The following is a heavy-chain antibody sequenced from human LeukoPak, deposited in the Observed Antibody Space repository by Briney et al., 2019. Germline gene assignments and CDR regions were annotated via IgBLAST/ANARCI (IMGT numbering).Heavy chain of an antibody. CDR1: GFTVSSNY. Sequence: GGSLRLSCAASGFTVSSNYMSWVRQAPGKGLEWVSVIYSGGSTYYADSVKGRFTISRDNSKNTLYLQMNSLRAEDTAVYYCGGCSSTSRYFLDYWGQGTLVTVSS. J-gene: IGHJ4*02. CDR3: GGCSSTSRYFLDY. V-gene: IGHV3-53*05. CDR2: IYSGGST. D-gene: IGHD2-2*01.